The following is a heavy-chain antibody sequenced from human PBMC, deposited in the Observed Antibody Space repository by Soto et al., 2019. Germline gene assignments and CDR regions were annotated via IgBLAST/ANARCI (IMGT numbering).Heavy chain of an antibody. D-gene: IGHD4-4*01. J-gene: IGHJ5*02. CDR2: IYYSGST. CDR1: GDSISTYY. CDR3: ARVAAVTSTTYNWFDP. Sequence: QVQLQESGPGLVKPSETLSLTCTVSGDSISTYYWSWIRQPPGKGLEWIGYIYYSGSTTYNPSLKSRVTISLDTPHNQFSLEMSSVTAADTAVYYCARVAAVTSTTYNWFDPWGQGTLVSVSS. V-gene: IGHV4-59*13.